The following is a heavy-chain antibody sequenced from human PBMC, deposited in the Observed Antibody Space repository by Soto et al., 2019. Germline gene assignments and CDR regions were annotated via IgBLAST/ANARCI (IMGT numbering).Heavy chain of an antibody. Sequence: GGSLRLSCAASGFTFSSYIMNWVRQAPGKGLEWVSSISSSSSYIYYADSVKGRFTISRDNAKNSLYLQMNSLRAEDTAVYYCARPMVAGHLYYYYYYGMDVWGQGTTVTVSS. J-gene: IGHJ6*02. V-gene: IGHV3-21*01. CDR3: ARPMVAGHLYYYYYYGMDV. D-gene: IGHD2-8*01. CDR2: ISSSSSYI. CDR1: GFTFSSYI.